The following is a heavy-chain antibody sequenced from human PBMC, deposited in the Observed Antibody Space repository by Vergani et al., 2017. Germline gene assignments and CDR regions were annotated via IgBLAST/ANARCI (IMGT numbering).Heavy chain of an antibody. CDR2: INHSGST. V-gene: IGHV4-34*01. CDR1: GGSFSGYY. D-gene: IGHD3-3*01. Sequence: QVQLQQWGAGLLKPSETLSLTCAVYGGSFSGYYWSWIRQPPGKGLEWIGEINHSGSTNYNPSLKSRVTISVDTSKNQFSLKLSSVTAADTAVYYCARARAYYDFWSETNGFDPWGQGTLVTVSS. CDR3: ARARAYYDFWSETNGFDP. J-gene: IGHJ5*02.